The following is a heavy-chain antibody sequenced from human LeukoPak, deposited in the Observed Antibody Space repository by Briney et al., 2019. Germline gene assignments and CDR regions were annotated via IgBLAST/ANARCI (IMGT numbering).Heavy chain of an antibody. J-gene: IGHJ4*02. CDR2: ISYDGLYK. V-gene: IGHV3-30*18. D-gene: IGHD2-15*01. CDR1: GFTFSSYA. Sequence: GKSLRLSCAASGFTFSSYAMHWVRQSPGKGLEWVAVISYDGLYKYSADSVRDRFNISRDNSKNTLYLQMNSLRREDTALYYCAKGEVAVVAASPEYWGQGTLVTVSS. CDR3: AKGEVAVVAASPEY.